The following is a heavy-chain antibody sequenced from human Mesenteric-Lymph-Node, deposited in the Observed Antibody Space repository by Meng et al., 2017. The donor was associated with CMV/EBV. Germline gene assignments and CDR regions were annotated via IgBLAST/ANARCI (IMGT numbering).Heavy chain of an antibody. CDR2: IYHSGST. V-gene: IGHV4-4*02. D-gene: IGHD5-12*01. Sequence: SGGPSSTGMRWRWLRQPPGMGLEWVGEIYHSGSTNYIPSLKGRVTISVAKSKNQFSLKLSSVTAADTAVYYCASRYSGYDSYYFDYWGQGTLVTVSS. CDR1: GGPSSTGMR. CDR3: ASRYSGYDSYYFDY. J-gene: IGHJ4*02.